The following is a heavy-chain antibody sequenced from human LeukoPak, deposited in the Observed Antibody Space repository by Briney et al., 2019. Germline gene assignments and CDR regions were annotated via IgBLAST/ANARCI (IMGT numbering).Heavy chain of an antibody. Sequence: SETLSLTCTVSGGSISSGDYYWSWIRQPPGKGLEWIGYIYYSGSTYYNPSLKSRVTISVDTSKNQFSVKLSSVTAADTAVYYCASGPYGSGPGDAFDIWGQGTMVTVSS. CDR3: ASGPYGSGPGDAFDI. J-gene: IGHJ3*02. CDR1: GGSISSGDYY. CDR2: IYYSGST. V-gene: IGHV4-30-4*08. D-gene: IGHD3-10*01.